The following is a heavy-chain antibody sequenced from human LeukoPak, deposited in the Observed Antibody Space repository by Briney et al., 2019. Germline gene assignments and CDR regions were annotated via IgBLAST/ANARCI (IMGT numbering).Heavy chain of an antibody. CDR1: GGSISSYY. Sequence: PSETLSLTCTVSGGSISSYYWSWIRQPAGKGLEWIGRIYTSGSTTYNPSLKSRVTMSVDTSKNQFSLKLSSVTAADTAVYYCARDMSSSWYPMIDYYYYYYMDVWGKGTTVTISS. J-gene: IGHJ6*03. CDR3: ARDMSSSWYPMIDYYYYYYMDV. V-gene: IGHV4-4*07. CDR2: IYTSGST. D-gene: IGHD6-13*01.